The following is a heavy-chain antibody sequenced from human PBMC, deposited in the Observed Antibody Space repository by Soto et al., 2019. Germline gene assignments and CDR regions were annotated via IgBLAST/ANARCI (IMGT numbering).Heavy chain of an antibody. CDR2: ISGGGGAT. V-gene: IGHV3-23*01. CDR3: AKGVNYDILTGYYKQVHFDP. CDR1: GFTFSSYA. Sequence: PGGSLRLSCAASGFTFSSYAITWVRQAPGKGLEWVSAISGGGGATYYADSVKGRFTISRDNSKNTLYLQMNSLRAEDTAVYYCAKGVNYDILTGYYKQVHFDPWGQGTLVTVSS. D-gene: IGHD3-9*01. J-gene: IGHJ5*02.